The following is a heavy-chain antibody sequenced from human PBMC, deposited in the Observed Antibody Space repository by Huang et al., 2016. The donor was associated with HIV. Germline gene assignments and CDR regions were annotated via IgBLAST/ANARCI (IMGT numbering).Heavy chain of an antibody. V-gene: IGHV5-51*01. Sequence: EVHLVQSGAEVKEPGESLKISCQASGYNFDGYWIGWVRLMPGKGLEWIGVSYPGYSDTRYDPSFQGQVTISADQSINTAYLQGSSLKASDTAIYFCARQGLWLPPTDPFDYWGQGTPVTVSA. CDR2: SYPGYSDT. J-gene: IGHJ4*02. CDR3: ARQGLWLPPTDPFDY. D-gene: IGHD3-10*01. CDR1: GYNFDGYW.